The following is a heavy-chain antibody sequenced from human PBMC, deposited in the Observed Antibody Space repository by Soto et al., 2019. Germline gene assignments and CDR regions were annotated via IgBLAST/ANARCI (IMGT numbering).Heavy chain of an antibody. CDR3: ARVCEDSSYYYYGMDV. Sequence: GGSLRLSCAASGFTFSSYSMNWVRQAPGKGLEWVSSISSSSYIYYADSVKGRFTISRDNAKNSLYLQMNSLRAEDTAVYYCARVCEDSSYYYYGMDVWGQGTTVTVSS. CDR1: GFTFSSYS. D-gene: IGHD6-13*01. CDR2: ISSSSYI. V-gene: IGHV3-21*01. J-gene: IGHJ6*02.